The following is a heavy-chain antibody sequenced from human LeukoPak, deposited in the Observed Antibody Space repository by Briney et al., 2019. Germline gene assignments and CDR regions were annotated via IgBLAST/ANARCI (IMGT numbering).Heavy chain of an antibody. J-gene: IGHJ4*02. CDR2: ISSNGGST. CDR1: GFTFSSYA. CDR3: ARSSGSCPLDY. Sequence: GGSLRLSCAASGFTFSSYAMHWVRQAPGKGLEYVSAISSNGGSTYYANSVKGRFTISRDNSKNTLYLQMGSLRAEDMAVYYCARSSGSCPLDYWGQGTLVTVSS. V-gene: IGHV3-64*01. D-gene: IGHD1-26*01.